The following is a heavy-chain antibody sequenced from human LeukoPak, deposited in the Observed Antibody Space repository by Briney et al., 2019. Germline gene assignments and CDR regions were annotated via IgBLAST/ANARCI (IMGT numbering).Heavy chain of an antibody. V-gene: IGHV3-21*01. Sequence: GGSLRLSCAASGFTFSSYAMSWVRQAPGKGLEWVSSISSSSSYIYYADSVKGRFTISRDNAKNSLYLQMNSLRAEDTAVYYCAREKAAAGSDYWGQGTLVTVSS. CDR1: GFTFSSYA. D-gene: IGHD6-13*01. CDR3: AREKAAAGSDY. J-gene: IGHJ4*02. CDR2: ISSSSSYI.